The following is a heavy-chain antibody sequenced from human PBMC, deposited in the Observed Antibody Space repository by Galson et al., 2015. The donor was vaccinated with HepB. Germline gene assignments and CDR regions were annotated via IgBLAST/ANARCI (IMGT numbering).Heavy chain of an antibody. Sequence: SVKVSCKASGYTFTSYGISWVRQAPGQGLEWMGWISAYNGNTNYAQKLQGRVTMTTDTSTSTAYMELRSLRSDDTAVYYCARAEFCSGGSCYSSFDYWGQGTLVTVSS. J-gene: IGHJ4*02. V-gene: IGHV1-18*01. CDR1: GYTFTSYG. D-gene: IGHD2-15*01. CDR2: ISAYNGNT. CDR3: ARAEFCSGGSCYSSFDY.